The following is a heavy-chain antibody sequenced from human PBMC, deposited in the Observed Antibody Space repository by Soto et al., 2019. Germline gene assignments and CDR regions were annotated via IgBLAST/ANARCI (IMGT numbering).Heavy chain of an antibody. CDR3: ARVRVGATKVRLPGEFDP. V-gene: IGHV4-39*07. CDR2: IYYSGST. CDR1: GGSISSSSYY. Sequence: SETLSLTCTVSGGSISSSSYYWGWIRQPPGKGLEWIGSIYYSGSTYYNPSLKSRVTISVDTSKNQFSLKLSSVTAADTAVYYCARVRVGATKVRLPGEFDPWGQGTLVTVSS. D-gene: IGHD1-26*01. J-gene: IGHJ5*02.